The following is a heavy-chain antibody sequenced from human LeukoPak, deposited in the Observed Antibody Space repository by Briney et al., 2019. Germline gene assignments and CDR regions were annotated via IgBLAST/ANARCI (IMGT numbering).Heavy chain of an antibody. CDR1: GDSMTSYY. CDR3: ARQGGYSYGYIGFDN. J-gene: IGHJ4*02. CDR2: VYYTGST. V-gene: IGHV4-59*08. D-gene: IGHD5-18*01. Sequence: SETLSLTCSVSGDSMTSYYWSWIRQPPGKGLEWIGFVYYTGSTNYNPSLKSRVTILVDTSKNRFSLKLSSVTAADTAVYYCARQGGYSYGYIGFDNWGQGTLVTVSS.